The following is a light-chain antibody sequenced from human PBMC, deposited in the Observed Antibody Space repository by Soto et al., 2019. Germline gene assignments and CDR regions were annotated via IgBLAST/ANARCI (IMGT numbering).Light chain of an antibody. J-gene: IGLJ2*01. CDR3: QTWGTGFQF. CDR2: LNNDGSH. CDR1: SGHSSYA. Sequence: QSVLTQSPSASASLGASVKLTCTLSSGHSSYAIAWHQKQPGKGPRYLMDLNNDGSHTKGDGIPDRFSGSSSEADRHLIIPSLQSEDEAYYYCQTWGTGFQFFGGGTKLTVL. V-gene: IGLV4-69*01.